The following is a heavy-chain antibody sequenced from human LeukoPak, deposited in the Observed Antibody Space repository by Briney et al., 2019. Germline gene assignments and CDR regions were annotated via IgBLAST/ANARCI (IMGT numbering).Heavy chain of an antibody. Sequence: PGGSLRLSCSASGFIFSNYGMYWVRQAPGKGLEFVSAISSDGDNTFYADSVKGRFTISRDNSKNTLYLQTSSLRGEDTAVYYCARDLYHGSGSYYNGVDYWGQGTLVTVSS. D-gene: IGHD3-10*01. CDR2: ISSDGDNT. V-gene: IGHV3-64D*06. CDR3: ARDLYHGSGSYYNGVDY. J-gene: IGHJ4*02. CDR1: GFIFSNYG.